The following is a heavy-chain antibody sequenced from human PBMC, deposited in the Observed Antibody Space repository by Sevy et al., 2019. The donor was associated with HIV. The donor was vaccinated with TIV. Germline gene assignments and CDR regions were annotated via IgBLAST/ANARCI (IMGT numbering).Heavy chain of an antibody. Sequence: GGSLRLSCAASGFTFTNYWMHWVRQAPGKGLVWVSRINSDGSITTYADSVKGRFTISRDNAKNKLYLQMNSLRAEDTAVYYCVDYDFWSGSSEYYMDVWGKGTTVTVSS. CDR2: INSDGSIT. D-gene: IGHD3-3*01. V-gene: IGHV3-74*01. CDR1: GFTFTNYW. CDR3: VDYDFWSGSSEYYMDV. J-gene: IGHJ6*03.